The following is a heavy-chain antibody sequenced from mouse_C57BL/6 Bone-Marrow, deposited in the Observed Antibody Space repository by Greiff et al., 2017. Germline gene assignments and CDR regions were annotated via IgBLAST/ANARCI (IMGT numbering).Heavy chain of an antibody. CDR1: GYTFTSYW. Sequence: VQLQQPGAELVMPGASVKLSCKASGYTFTSYWMHWVKQRPGQGLEWIGEIDPSDSYTNYNQKLKGKSTLTVDKSSSTAYMQLSSLTSEDSAVYYCARDWGNFYYWYCDVWGTGTTVTVSS. V-gene: IGHV1-69*01. J-gene: IGHJ1*03. D-gene: IGHD2-1*01. CDR3: ARDWGNFYYWYCDV. CDR2: IDPSDSYT.